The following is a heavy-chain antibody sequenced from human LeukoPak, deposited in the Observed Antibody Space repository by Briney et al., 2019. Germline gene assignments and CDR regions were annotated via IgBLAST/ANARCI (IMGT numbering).Heavy chain of an antibody. CDR2: INPNSGGT. Sequence: ASVKVSCKASGYTFTSYDINWVRQATGQGLEWMGWINPNSGGTNYAQKFQGRVTMTRDTSISTAYMELSRLRSDDTAVYYCAREYGVYYYDSSGYSSYFDYWGQGTLVTVSS. CDR1: GYTFTSYD. D-gene: IGHD3-22*01. CDR3: AREYGVYYYDSSGYSSYFDY. V-gene: IGHV1-2*02. J-gene: IGHJ4*02.